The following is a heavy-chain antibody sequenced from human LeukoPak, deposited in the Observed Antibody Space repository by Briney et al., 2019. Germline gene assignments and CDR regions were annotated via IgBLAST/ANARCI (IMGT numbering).Heavy chain of an antibody. D-gene: IGHD6-25*01. V-gene: IGHV1-69*05. Sequence: SGKVSCKPSGGTSINSAMNWVRQAPGQGLQWMGGIIPMFRKAHFAQRFQGRVTITTDEFTNTTYMEFSSLRSEHTAVHYCTTDLDDPRGYNVFAYWGQGSLVTVSS. CDR3: TTDLDDPRGYNVFAY. J-gene: IGHJ4*02. CDR2: IIPMFRKA. CDR1: GGTSINSA.